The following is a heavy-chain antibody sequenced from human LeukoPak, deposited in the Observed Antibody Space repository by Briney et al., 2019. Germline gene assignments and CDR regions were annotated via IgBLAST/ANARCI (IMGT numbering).Heavy chain of an antibody. J-gene: IGHJ5*02. Sequence: PGGSLRLSCAASGLTFSSYAMSWVRQAPGKGLEWVSDVSGTGSSTYYADSVKGRLTISRDNSKNTLYLQMNNLRAEDTAVYYCAKDKGYSSGWYLLDPWGQGTLVTVSS. D-gene: IGHD6-19*01. CDR2: VSGTGSST. CDR1: GLTFSSYA. CDR3: AKDKGYSSGWYLLDP. V-gene: IGHV3-23*01.